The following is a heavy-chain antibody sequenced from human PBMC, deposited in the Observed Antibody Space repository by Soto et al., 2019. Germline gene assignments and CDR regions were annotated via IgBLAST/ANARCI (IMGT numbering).Heavy chain of an antibody. CDR1: GGSFSGYY. Sequence: SETLSLTCAVYGGSFSGYYWSWIRQPPGKGLEWIGEINHSGSTNYNPSLKSRVTISVDTSKNQFSLKLSSVTAADTAVYYCARGLGIAAAGKFDYWGQGTLVTVSS. CDR3: ARGLGIAAAGKFDY. J-gene: IGHJ4*02. V-gene: IGHV4-34*01. D-gene: IGHD6-13*01. CDR2: INHSGST.